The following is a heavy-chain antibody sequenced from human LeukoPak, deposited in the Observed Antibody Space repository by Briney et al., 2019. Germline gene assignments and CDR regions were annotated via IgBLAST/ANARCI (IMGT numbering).Heavy chain of an antibody. Sequence: EWMGWMNPNSGNTGYAQKFQGRVTITRNTSISTAYMELSSLRSEDTAVYYCARGLGGDNFDYWGQGTLVTVSS. V-gene: IGHV1-8*03. D-gene: IGHD2-21*01. CDR3: ARGLGGDNFDY. CDR2: MNPNSGNT. J-gene: IGHJ4*02.